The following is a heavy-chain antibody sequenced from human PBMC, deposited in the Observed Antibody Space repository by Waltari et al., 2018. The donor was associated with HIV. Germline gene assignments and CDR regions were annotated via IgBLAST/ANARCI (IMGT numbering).Heavy chain of an antibody. J-gene: IGHJ4*02. CDR2: IDPSDSYT. CDR3: ARQESSGWYAGY. Sequence: EVQLVQSGAEVKKPGESLRISCKGSGYSFTSYWITWVRQMPGKGLEWMGRIDPSDSYTNYSPSFQGHVTISADKSISTAYLQWSSLKASDTAMYHCARQESSGWYAGYWGQGTLVTVSS. D-gene: IGHD6-19*01. CDR1: GYSFTSYW. V-gene: IGHV5-10-1*01.